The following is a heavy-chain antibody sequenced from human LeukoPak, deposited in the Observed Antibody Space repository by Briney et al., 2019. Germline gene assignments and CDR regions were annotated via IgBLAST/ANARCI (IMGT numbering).Heavy chain of an antibody. J-gene: IGHJ4*02. Sequence: ASVKVSCKASGYTFTGYYMHWVRQAPGQGLEWMGWINPNSGGTNYAQKFQGRVTMTRDTSISTAYMELSRLRSGDTAVYYCARLRLGELPMTFDYWGQGTLVTVSS. V-gene: IGHV1-2*02. CDR3: ARLRLGELPMTFDY. CDR2: INPNSGGT. CDR1: GYTFTGYY. D-gene: IGHD3-16*01.